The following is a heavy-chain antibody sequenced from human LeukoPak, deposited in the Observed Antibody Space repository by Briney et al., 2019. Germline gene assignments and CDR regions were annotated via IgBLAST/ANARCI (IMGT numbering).Heavy chain of an antibody. CDR2: IYYSGST. Sequence: SETLSLTCTVSGGSISSSSYYWGWIRQPPGKGLEWIGSIYYSGSTYYNLSLKSRVTISVDTSKNQFSLKLSSVTAADTAVYYCARDRYSPSFYGDYGYYYYGMDVWGQGTTVTVSS. CDR1: GGSISSSSYY. J-gene: IGHJ6*02. V-gene: IGHV4-39*07. CDR3: ARDRYSPSFYGDYGYYYYGMDV. D-gene: IGHD4-17*01.